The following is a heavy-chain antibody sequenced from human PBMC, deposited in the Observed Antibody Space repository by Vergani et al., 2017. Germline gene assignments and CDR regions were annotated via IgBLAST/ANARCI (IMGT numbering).Heavy chain of an antibody. J-gene: IGHJ4*02. D-gene: IGHD2-8*01. CDR2: ISGSGGST. V-gene: IGHV3-23*01. Sequence: EVQLLESGGGLVQPGGSLRLSCAASGFTFSSYDMSWVRQAPGKGLEWVSAISGSGGSTYYADSVKVRFTISRNNAKNTLYLQMNSLRAEDTAVYYCAGSPVYYFDYWGQGTLVTVSS. CDR1: GFTFSSYD. CDR3: AGSPVYYFDY.